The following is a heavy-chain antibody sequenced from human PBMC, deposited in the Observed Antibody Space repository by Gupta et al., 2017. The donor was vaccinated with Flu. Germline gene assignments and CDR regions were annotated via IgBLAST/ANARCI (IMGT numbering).Heavy chain of an antibody. CDR2: ASHGGNA. Sequence: QVRLQESGPGLVKPSEPLSLTCSVSGYSISVDFYWGWLRQTPGKGLDWIGTASHGGNAYYNPSLTSRVTISVDTSRDQFSLKVKSVTAADTAVYYCARLTTITMYVDSWGQGTLVTVSS. V-gene: IGHV4-38-2*01. CDR3: ARLTTITMYVDS. CDR1: GYSISVDFY. D-gene: IGHD4-4*01. J-gene: IGHJ4*02.